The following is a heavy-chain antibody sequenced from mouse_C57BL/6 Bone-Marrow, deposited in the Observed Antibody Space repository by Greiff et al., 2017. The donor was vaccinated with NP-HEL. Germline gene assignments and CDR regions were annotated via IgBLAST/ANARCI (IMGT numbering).Heavy chain of an antibody. D-gene: IGHD4-1*01. Sequence: QVQLQQPGAELVKPGASVKLSCKASGYTFTSYWMQWVKQRPGQGLEWIGEIDPSDSYTNYNQKFKGKATLTVDTSSSTAYMQLSSLTSEDSAVYYCARYWVSTGYYAMDYWGQGTSVTVSS. CDR3: ARYWVSTGYYAMDY. J-gene: IGHJ4*01. CDR2: IDPSDSYT. V-gene: IGHV1-50*01. CDR1: GYTFTSYW.